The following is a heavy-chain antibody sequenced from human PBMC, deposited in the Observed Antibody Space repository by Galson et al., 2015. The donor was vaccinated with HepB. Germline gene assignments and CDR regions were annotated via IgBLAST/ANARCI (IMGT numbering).Heavy chain of an antibody. CDR3: ARDPGYCSSTSCYTSWYFDL. J-gene: IGHJ2*01. V-gene: IGHV3-33*01. Sequence: SLRLSCAASGFTFSSYGMHWVRQAPGKGLEWVAVIWYDGSNKYYADSVKGRFTISRDNSKNTLYLQMNSLRAEDTAVYYCARDPGYCSSTSCYTSWYFDLWGRGTL. CDR1: GFTFSSYG. D-gene: IGHD2-2*02. CDR2: IWYDGSNK.